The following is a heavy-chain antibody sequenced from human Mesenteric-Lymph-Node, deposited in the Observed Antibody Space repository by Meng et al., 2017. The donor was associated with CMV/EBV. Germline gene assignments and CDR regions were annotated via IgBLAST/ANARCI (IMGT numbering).Heavy chain of an antibody. Sequence: GSLRLSCTVSGYSISSGYYWGWIRQPPGKGLEWIGSIYHSGSTYYNPSLKSRVTISVDTSKNQFSLKLSSVTAADTAMYYCARAGLTTVVTPIDYWGQGTLVTVSS. CDR3: ARAGLTTVVTPIDY. J-gene: IGHJ4*02. CDR1: GYSISSGYY. V-gene: IGHV4-38-2*02. D-gene: IGHD4-23*01. CDR2: IYHSGST.